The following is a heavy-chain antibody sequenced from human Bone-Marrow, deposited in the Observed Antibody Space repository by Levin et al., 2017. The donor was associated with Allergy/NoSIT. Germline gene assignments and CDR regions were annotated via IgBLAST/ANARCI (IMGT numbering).Heavy chain of an antibody. CDR1: GFTFGDYA. CDR3: TRERDYDFWSGYYY. D-gene: IGHD3-3*01. J-gene: IGHJ4*02. CDR2: IRSKAYGGTT. V-gene: IGHV3-49*04. Sequence: GESLKIPCTASGFTFGDYAMSWVRQAPGKGLEWVGFIRSKAYGGTTEYAASVKGRFTISRDDSKSIAYLQMNSLKTEDTAVYYCTRERDYDFWSGYYYWGQGTLVTVSS.